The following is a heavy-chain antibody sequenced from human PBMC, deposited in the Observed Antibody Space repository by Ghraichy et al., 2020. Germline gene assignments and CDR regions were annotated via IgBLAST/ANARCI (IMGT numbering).Heavy chain of an antibody. CDR1: GGSFSGYY. J-gene: IGHJ6*02. V-gene: IGHV4-34*01. CDR2: INHSGST. D-gene: IGHD3-3*01. Sequence: SETLSLTCAVYGGSFSGYYWSWIRQPPGKGLEWIGEINHSGSTNYNPSLKSRVTISVDTSKNQFSLKLSSVTAADTAVYYCARAPSITIFGVVNGYYYYYYGMDVWGQGTTVTVSS. CDR3: ARAPSITIFGVVNGYYYYYYGMDV.